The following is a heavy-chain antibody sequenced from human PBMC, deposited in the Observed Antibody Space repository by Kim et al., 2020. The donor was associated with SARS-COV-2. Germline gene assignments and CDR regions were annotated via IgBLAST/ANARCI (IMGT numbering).Heavy chain of an antibody. J-gene: IGHJ4*02. D-gene: IGHD3-22*01. V-gene: IGHV3-23*01. CDR2: ISGSGGST. Sequence: GWSLRLSCAASGFTFSSYAMSWVRQAPGKGLEWVSAISGSGGSTYYADSVKGRFTISRDNSKNTLYLQMNSLRAEDTAVYYCAKDLDYYDSSGYYEFDYWGQGTLGTVSS. CDR1: GFTFSSYA. CDR3: AKDLDYYDSSGYYEFDY.